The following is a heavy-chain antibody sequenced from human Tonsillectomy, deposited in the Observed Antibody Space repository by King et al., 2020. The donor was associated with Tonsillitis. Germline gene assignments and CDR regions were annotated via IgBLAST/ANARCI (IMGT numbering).Heavy chain of an antibody. V-gene: IGHV3-48*01. D-gene: IGHD2-2*01. CDR1: GFTFSSYS. CDR2: ISSSSRTI. CDR3: ERGKMEGKYQLLGAVHYYYYYMDV. Sequence: VQLVESGGGLVQPGGSLRLSCAASGFTFSSYSINWVRQAPGKGLDWVSFISSSSRTIYYADSVKWRFTISRDNAKNSLYLQMNSLRAEDTAVYFCERGKMEGKYQLLGAVHYYYYYMDVWGKGTPVTVSS. J-gene: IGHJ6*03.